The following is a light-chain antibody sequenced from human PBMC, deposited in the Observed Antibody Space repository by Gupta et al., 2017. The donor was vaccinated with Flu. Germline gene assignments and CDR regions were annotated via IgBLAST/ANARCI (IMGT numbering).Light chain of an antibody. J-gene: IGKJ3*01. CDR3: QQRSNWPSIT. Sequence: EIVSTQSPATLSLSPGETATLSCRASQSVSSYLACYQQKPGQAPRLLLYDASNRATGIPARFSGSGSGTNFTLTISSREPADFAVYYCQQRSNWPSITFGPGTKVDIK. CDR1: QSVSSY. CDR2: DAS. V-gene: IGKV3-11*01.